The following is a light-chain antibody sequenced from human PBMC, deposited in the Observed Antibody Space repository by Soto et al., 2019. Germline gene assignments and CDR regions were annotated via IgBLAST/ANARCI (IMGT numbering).Light chain of an antibody. V-gene: IGLV2-14*03. J-gene: IGLJ1*01. CDR1: SSDIGDYNS. Sequence: QSALTQPASVSGSPGQSITISCTGTSSDIGDYNSVSWYQQHPGKAPKLIIYEVNHRPSGVSNRFCGSKSGNTASLTISGLQADDEADYYCTSFTTSTTPYVFGTGTKVTVL. CDR3: TSFTTSTTPYV. CDR2: EVN.